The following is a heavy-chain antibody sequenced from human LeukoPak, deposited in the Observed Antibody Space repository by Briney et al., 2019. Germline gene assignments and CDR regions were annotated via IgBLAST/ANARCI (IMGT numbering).Heavy chain of an antibody. CDR2: INPVGGST. V-gene: IGHV1-46*01. Sequence: GASVNVSCKASGYTFTTYYIKWVRQAPGQGLEWMGVINPVGGSTTYAQEFQGRVTMTRDMSTSTVYMELSSLGSEDTAVYYCARAAYYFDRVDYWGQGTLVTVSS. CDR3: ARAAYYFDRVDY. CDR1: GYTFTTYY. J-gene: IGHJ4*02. D-gene: IGHD3-22*01.